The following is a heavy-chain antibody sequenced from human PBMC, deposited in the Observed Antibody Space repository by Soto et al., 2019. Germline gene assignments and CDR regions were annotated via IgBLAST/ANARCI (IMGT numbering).Heavy chain of an antibody. CDR2: INPSGGST. J-gene: IGHJ4*02. CDR1: GYIFTNHY. V-gene: IGHV1-46*01. CDR3: ARADYYDSSGFYYDC. Sequence: QVQLVQSGAEVKKPGASVKVSCKASGYIFTNHYIHWVRQAPGQGLEWMGIINPSGGSTNYLQKFQGRITMTRDTSPSTVYMELSSLSSEDTAVYFCARADYYDSSGFYYDCWGQGSLVTVSS. D-gene: IGHD3-22*01.